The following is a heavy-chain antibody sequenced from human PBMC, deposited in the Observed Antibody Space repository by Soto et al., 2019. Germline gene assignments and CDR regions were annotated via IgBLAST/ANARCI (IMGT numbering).Heavy chain of an antibody. CDR3: AKDQNLYSSGWYVQGYYFDY. Sequence: QVQLVESGGGVVQPGRSLRLSCAASGFTFSSYGMHWVRQAPGKGLEWVAVISYDGSNKYYADSVKGRFTISRDNSKNPLYLQMNSLRAEDTAVYYCAKDQNLYSSGWYVQGYYFDYWGQGTLVTFSS. J-gene: IGHJ4*02. CDR2: ISYDGSNK. D-gene: IGHD6-19*01. V-gene: IGHV3-30*18. CDR1: GFTFSSYG.